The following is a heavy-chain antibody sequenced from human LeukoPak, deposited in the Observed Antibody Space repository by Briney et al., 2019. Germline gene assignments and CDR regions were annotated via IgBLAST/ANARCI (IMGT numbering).Heavy chain of an antibody. V-gene: IGHV4-4*07. CDR2: IYPSGST. Sequence: PSETLSLTCIVSGGSISYYYWSWIRQPAGKGLEWIGRIYPSGSTNYNPSLKSRVTMSADTSKNQFSLKLSSVTAADTALYYCAREEDSSGFYFFDHWGQGTLVTVSS. D-gene: IGHD3-22*01. CDR3: AREEDSSGFYFFDH. CDR1: GGSISYYY. J-gene: IGHJ4*02.